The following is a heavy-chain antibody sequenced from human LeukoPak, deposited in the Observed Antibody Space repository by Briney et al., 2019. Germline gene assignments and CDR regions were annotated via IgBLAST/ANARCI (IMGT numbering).Heavy chain of an antibody. CDR3: ARHTRYLDY. CDR2: IYYSGST. D-gene: IGHD3-3*01. CDR1: GGSINGYY. V-gene: IGHV4-59*08. J-gene: IGHJ4*02. Sequence: SETLSLTCTVPGGSINGYYWSWIRQPPGKGLEWVGYIYYSGSTNYNPSLKSRLTMSVDTSKNQFSLKLISVTAADTAVYYCARHTRYLDYWGQGTLVTVSS.